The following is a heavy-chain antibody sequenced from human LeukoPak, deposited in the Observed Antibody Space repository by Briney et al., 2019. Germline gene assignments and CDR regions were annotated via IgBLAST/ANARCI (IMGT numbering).Heavy chain of an antibody. CDR1: GYTFTSYG. CDR3: ARVPVSGPGARFDY. V-gene: IGHV1-18*01. D-gene: IGHD4-11*01. Sequence: GASVEVSCKASGYTFTSYGISWVRQAPGQGLEWMGWISAYNVNTNDAQKLQGSVTMTTDTSTTTAYMELRSLRSDDTAVYYCARVPVSGPGARFDYWGQGTLVTVSS. J-gene: IGHJ4*02. CDR2: ISAYNVNT.